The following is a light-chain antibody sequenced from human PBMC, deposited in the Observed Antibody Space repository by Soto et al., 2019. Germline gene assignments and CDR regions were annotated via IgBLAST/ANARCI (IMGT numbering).Light chain of an antibody. V-gene: IGKV3D-15*01. J-gene: IGKJ5*01. CDR1: QSVSNN. CDR2: GAS. CDR3: QQHNQWPIT. Sequence: EIVLTQSPGTLSLSPVERATLSCRASQSVSNNYLAWYQQKPGQAPRLLIYGASNRATGIPDRFSGSGSGTEFTLTINSLQSEDSAVYYCQQHNQWPITFGQGTRLEIK.